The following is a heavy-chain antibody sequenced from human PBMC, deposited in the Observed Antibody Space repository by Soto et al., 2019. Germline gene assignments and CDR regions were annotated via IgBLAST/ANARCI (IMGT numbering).Heavy chain of an antibody. CDR3: ATNIVASSDYFDS. CDR2: IYFNGNT. V-gene: IGHV4-31*03. D-gene: IGHD5-12*01. CDR1: CGSISSGSYY. Sequence: SETLSLTCTVSCGSISSGSYYWSWIRQHPGKGLEWIGYIYFNGNTYYNPSLKSRVAISLDMSKNHFSLKLSSVTAADTAMYYCATNIVASSDYFDSWGQGTLVTVSS. J-gene: IGHJ4*02.